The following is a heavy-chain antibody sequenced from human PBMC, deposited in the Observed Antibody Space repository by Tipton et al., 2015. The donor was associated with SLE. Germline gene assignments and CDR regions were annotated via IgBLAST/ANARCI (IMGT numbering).Heavy chain of an antibody. Sequence: QVQLVQSGAEVKKPGASVKVSCKASGYTFTSYGISWVRQAPGQGLEWMGIINLSSSSTTYAQKFQGRVTMTRDTSTSTVYMELSSLTSEDTAVYYCAKEIGGVGGYAHLGFDFWGQGTLVTVSS. CDR3: AKEIGGVGGYAHLGFDF. D-gene: IGHD2-15*01. CDR1: GYTFTSYG. V-gene: IGHV1-46*01. CDR2: INLSSSST. J-gene: IGHJ4*02.